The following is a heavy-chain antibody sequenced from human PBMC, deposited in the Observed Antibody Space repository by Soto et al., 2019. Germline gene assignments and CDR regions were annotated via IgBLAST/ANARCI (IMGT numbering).Heavy chain of an antibody. J-gene: IGHJ2*01. CDR1: GGTFSSYT. CDR2: IIPILGIA. Sequence: GASVKVSCKASGGTFSSYTISWVRQAPGQGLEWMGRIIPILGIANYAQKFQGRVTITADKSTSTAYMELSSLRSEDTAVYYCARGRYSNSPYWYFDLWGRGTLVTVSS. V-gene: IGHV1-69*02. D-gene: IGHD4-4*01. CDR3: ARGRYSNSPYWYFDL.